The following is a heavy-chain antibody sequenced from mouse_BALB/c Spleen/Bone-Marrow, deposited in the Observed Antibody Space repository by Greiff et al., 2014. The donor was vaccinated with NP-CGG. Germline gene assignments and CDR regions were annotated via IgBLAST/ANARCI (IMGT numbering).Heavy chain of an antibody. Sequence: EVQLQQSGPELEKPGASVKISCKASGYSFTGYSMNWVKQYNGQSLEWIGNVDPYYGATTYNQKFKGKATLTVDKSSSTAYMQLERLTSEDSAVYYCARSYNSFDFWGQGTTLTVSS. J-gene: IGHJ2*01. CDR3: ARSYNSFDF. V-gene: IGHV1-39*01. CDR2: VDPYYGAT. CDR1: GYSFTGYS.